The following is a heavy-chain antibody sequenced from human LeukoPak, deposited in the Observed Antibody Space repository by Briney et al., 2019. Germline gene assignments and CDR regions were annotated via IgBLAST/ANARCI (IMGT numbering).Heavy chain of an antibody. CDR3: ARDPGQYGSGARGGFDI. Sequence: PSETLSLTCNVSGYSIIRGYYWSWIRQPAGKGLEWLGRIYTSGSTNYNPSLNSQVTMSIDTSKNQFSLKLRSVTAADTAVYYCARDPGQYGSGARGGFDIWGPGTMVTVSS. CDR1: GYSIIRGYY. V-gene: IGHV4-4*07. J-gene: IGHJ3*02. CDR2: IYTSGST. D-gene: IGHD3-10*01.